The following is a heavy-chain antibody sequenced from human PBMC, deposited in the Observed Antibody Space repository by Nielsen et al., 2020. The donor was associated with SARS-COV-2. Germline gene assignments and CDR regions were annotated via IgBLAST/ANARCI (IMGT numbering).Heavy chain of an antibody. CDR1: GYTFISYV. V-gene: IGHV1-18*01. D-gene: IGHD2-21*02. CDR3: ARLDTYCGGDCLRIDP. CDR2: ISAYNGNT. J-gene: IGHJ5*02. Sequence: SVNVSCMASGYTFISYVISWVRQAPGKELEWMGWISAYNGNTNYPQKLQGRVTMTTDTSTSTAYMELRSLRSDDTAVYYCARLDTYCGGDCLRIDPWGQGTLVTVS.